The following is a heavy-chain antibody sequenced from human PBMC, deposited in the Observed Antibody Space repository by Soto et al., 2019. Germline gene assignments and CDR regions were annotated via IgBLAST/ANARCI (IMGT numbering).Heavy chain of an antibody. V-gene: IGHV4-31*03. J-gene: IGHJ3*02. D-gene: IGHD3-22*01. CDR2: IYYSGST. CDR1: GGSISSGGYC. CDR3: ARDQDYYDSSGYVSDAFDI. Sequence: SETLSLTCTVSGGSISSGGYCWSWIRQHAGKGLEWIGYIYYSGSTYYNPSLKSRVTISVDTSKNQFSLKLSSVTAADTAVYYCARDQDYYDSSGYVSDAFDIWGQGTMVTVSS.